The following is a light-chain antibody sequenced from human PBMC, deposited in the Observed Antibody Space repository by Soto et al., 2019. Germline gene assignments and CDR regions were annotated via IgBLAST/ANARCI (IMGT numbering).Light chain of an antibody. CDR1: RSISSF. CDR2: AAS. J-gene: IGKJ1*01. V-gene: IGKV1-39*01. Sequence: DIHMTQSPSSLSASVGDRVTITCRASRSISSFLNWYQQRPGKAPNLLIYAASTLRYGVPSRFRGSESGTEFTLTISSLQPEDFATYFCQQSYTTPWTFGQGTKVEIK. CDR3: QQSYTTPWT.